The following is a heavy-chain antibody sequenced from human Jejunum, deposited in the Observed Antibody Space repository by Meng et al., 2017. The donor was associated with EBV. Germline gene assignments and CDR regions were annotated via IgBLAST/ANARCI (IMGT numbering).Heavy chain of an antibody. Sequence: QSPWKESGPTLVKPTETLTLTCTVSRFSLSTSGVGVGWIRQPPGKALEWLAHIYWDENKRYSTSLRSRLSIMKDTSKSQVVLTMTNMDPVDTATYYCARRYGDYVRYFDSWGQGILVTVSS. CDR2: IYWDENK. D-gene: IGHD4-17*01. CDR3: ARRYGDYVRYFDS. J-gene: IGHJ4*02. V-gene: IGHV2-5*02. CDR1: RFSLSTSGVG.